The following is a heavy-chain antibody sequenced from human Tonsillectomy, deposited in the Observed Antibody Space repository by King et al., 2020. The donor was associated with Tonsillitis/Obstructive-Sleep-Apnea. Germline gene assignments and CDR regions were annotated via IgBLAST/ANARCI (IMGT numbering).Heavy chain of an antibody. Sequence: VQLVESGGGVVQPGRSLRLSCAASGFTFSSYGMHWVRQAPGKGLEWVAVIWYDGSNKYYADSVKGRFTISRDNSKNTLYLQMNSLRAEDTAVYYCAREGVGGSGWYENWFDPWGQGTLVTVSS. CDR1: GFTFSSYG. CDR2: IWYDGSNK. D-gene: IGHD6-19*01. J-gene: IGHJ5*02. CDR3: AREGVGGSGWYENWFDP. V-gene: IGHV3-33*01.